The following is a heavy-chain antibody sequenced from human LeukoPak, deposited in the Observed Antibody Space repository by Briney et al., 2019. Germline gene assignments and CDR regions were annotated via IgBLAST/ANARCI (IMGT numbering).Heavy chain of an antibody. Sequence: SETLSLTCTVSGGSISSYYWSWIRQPPGKGLEWIGEINHSGSTNYNPSLKSRVTISVDTSKNQFSLKLSSVTAADTAVYYCASGIVGATIGYYYYYMDVWGKGTTVTVSS. CDR1: GGSISSYY. D-gene: IGHD1-26*01. CDR2: INHSGST. CDR3: ASGIVGATIGYYYYYMDV. V-gene: IGHV4-34*01. J-gene: IGHJ6*03.